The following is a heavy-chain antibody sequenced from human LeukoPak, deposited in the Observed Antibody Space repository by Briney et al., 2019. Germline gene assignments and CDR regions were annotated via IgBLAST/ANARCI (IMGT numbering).Heavy chain of an antibody. CDR2: INSDGSST. J-gene: IGHJ5*02. CDR1: GFTFSSYW. D-gene: IGHD6-13*01. V-gene: IGHV3-74*01. Sequence: GGSLRLSCAASGFTFSSYWMHWVRQVPGKGLVWVSRINSDGSSTRYADSVKGRFTISRDNAKNTLYLQMNRLRAEDTAVYYCARDTPGYSSSWDNWFGPWGQGTLVTVSS. CDR3: ARDTPGYSSSWDNWFGP.